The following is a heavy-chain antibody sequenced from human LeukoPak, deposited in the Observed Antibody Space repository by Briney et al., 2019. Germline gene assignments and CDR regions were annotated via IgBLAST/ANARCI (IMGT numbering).Heavy chain of an antibody. Sequence: QPGGSLRLSCAASGFTFSTYEMNWVRQAPGKGLEWVSYIHTSGRIIYYADSVKGRFTISRDNAKNSLYMHMSSLRVEHKAVYYCARDPPGTVSFDYWGQGTLVTVSS. CDR2: IHTSGRII. CDR1: GFTFSTYE. D-gene: IGHD3/OR15-3a*01. V-gene: IGHV3-48*03. CDR3: ARDPPGTVSFDY. J-gene: IGHJ4*02.